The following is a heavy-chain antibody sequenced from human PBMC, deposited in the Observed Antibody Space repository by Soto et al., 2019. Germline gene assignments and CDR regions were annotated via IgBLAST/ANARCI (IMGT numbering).Heavy chain of an antibody. D-gene: IGHD3-16*02. CDR3: AKDPMITFGGVIVDY. Sequence: GGSLRLSCVASGFTFSSYAMSWVRQAPGKGLEWVSAISGSGGSTYYADSVKGRFTISRDNSKNTLYLQMNSLRAEDTAVYYCAKDPMITFGGVIVDYWGQGTLVTVSS. CDR1: GFTFSSYA. J-gene: IGHJ4*02. V-gene: IGHV3-23*01. CDR2: ISGSGGST.